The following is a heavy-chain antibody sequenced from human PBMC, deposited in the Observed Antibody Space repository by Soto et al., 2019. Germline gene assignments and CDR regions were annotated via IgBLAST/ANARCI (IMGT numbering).Heavy chain of an antibody. CDR1: CGSIRSSNW. CDR3: ARAWPSVDSYGSGVMDV. CDR2: IYHSGST. J-gene: IGHJ6*02. V-gene: IGHV4-4*02. Sequence: QVQLQESGPGLVKPSGTLSVTCAVSCGSIRSSNWWNWVRQPPGKGLAWIGEIYHSGSTNYNPPLGSRVTISLDKSKNQFSLRVKSVTAADTAEYYCARAWPSVDSYGSGVMDVWGQGTTGTV. D-gene: IGHD5-18*01.